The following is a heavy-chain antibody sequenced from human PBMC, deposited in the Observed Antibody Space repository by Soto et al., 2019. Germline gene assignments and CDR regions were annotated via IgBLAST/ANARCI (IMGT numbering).Heavy chain of an antibody. D-gene: IGHD5-18*01. CDR1: GFTFSSYE. Sequence: GGSLRLSCAASGFTFSSYEMNWVRQAPGKGLEWVSYISSSGSTIYYADSVKGRFTISRDNAKNSLYLQMNSLRAEDTAVYYCARNRIQYYYYYYGMDVWSQGTTVTVS. CDR3: ARNRIQYYYYYYGMDV. J-gene: IGHJ6*02. V-gene: IGHV3-48*03. CDR2: ISSSGSTI.